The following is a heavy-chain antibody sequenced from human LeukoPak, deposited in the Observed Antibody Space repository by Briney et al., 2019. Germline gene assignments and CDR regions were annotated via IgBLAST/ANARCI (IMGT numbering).Heavy chain of an antibody. CDR2: SSSSSYI. V-gene: IGHV3-21*01. Sequence: GGSLRLSCAASGFTFSSYGMSWVRQAPGKGLEWVSSSSSSSYIYYGDSVKGRFTISRDNAKNSLYLQMNSLRAEDTAVYYCARFALKTPPTDWGQGTLVTVSS. J-gene: IGHJ4*02. CDR1: GFTFSSYG. CDR3: ARFALKTPPTD.